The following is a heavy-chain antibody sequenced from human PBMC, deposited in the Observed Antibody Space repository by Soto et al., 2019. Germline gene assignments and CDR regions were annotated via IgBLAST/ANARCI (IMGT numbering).Heavy chain of an antibody. J-gene: IGHJ6*02. D-gene: IGHD6-13*01. CDR3: ARYWGIAAAGTDHYGMDV. CDR1: GGTFSSYT. V-gene: IGHV1-69*02. Sequence: GASVKVSCKASGGTFSSYTISWVRQAPGQGLEWMGRIIPILGIANYAQKFQGRVTITADKSTSTAYMELSSLRSEDTAVYYCARYWGIAAAGTDHYGMDVWGQGTTVTVSS. CDR2: IIPILGIA.